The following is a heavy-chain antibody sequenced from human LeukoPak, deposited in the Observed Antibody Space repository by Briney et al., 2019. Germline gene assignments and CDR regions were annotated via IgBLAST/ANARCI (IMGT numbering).Heavy chain of an antibody. CDR1: GYTFTGYY. Sequence: ASVKVSCKASGYTFTGYYMHWVRQAPGQGLEWMGWINPNSGGTNYAQKFQGRVTMTRDTSISTAYMELSRLRSDDTAVYYCARQAAAGPTNYYYGMDVWGQGTTVTVSS. CDR2: INPNSGGT. J-gene: IGHJ6*02. CDR3: ARQAAAGPTNYYYGMDV. V-gene: IGHV1-2*02. D-gene: IGHD6-13*01.